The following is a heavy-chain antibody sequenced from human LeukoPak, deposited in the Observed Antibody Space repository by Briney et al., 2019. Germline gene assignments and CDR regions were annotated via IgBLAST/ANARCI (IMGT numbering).Heavy chain of an antibody. Sequence: ASVKVSCKASGYTFTSYGISWVRQAPGQGLEWMGWISAYNGNTNYAQKLQGRVTMTTDTSTSTVYMELSSLRSEDTAVYYCAGVSVITDAFDIWGQGTMVTVSS. V-gene: IGHV1-18*01. CDR1: GYTFTSYG. D-gene: IGHD3-22*01. CDR2: ISAYNGNT. CDR3: AGVSVITDAFDI. J-gene: IGHJ3*02.